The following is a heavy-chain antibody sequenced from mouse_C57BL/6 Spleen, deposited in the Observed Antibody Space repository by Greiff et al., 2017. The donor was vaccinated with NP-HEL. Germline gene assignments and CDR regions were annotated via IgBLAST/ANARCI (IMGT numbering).Heavy chain of an antibody. CDR2: IHPNSGST. CDR1: GYTFTSYW. J-gene: IGHJ4*01. D-gene: IGHD3-2*02. Sequence: VQLQQPGAELVKPGASVKLSCKASGYTFTSYWMHWVKQRPGQGLEWIGMIHPNSGSTNYNEKFKSKATLTVDKSSSTAYMQLSSLTSEDSAVYYCARYDSSVAMDYWGQGTSVTVSS. CDR3: ARYDSSVAMDY. V-gene: IGHV1-64*01.